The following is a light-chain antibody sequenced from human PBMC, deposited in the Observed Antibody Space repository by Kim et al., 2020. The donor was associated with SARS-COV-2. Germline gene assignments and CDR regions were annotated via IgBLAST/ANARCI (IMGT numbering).Light chain of an antibody. Sequence: QSVLTQPPSVSASPGQKVTISCSGSSANIGNNYVSWYQQLPGKAPKLLIYDNNKRPSGIPDRFSGSKSGTSATLGITGLQTGDEADYYCGTWDSSLSDVFGGGTKLTVL. CDR3: GTWDSSLSDV. CDR2: DNN. J-gene: IGLJ3*02. CDR1: SANIGNNY. V-gene: IGLV1-51*01.